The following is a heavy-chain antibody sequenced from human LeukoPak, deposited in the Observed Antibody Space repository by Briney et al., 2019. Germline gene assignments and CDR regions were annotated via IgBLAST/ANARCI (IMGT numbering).Heavy chain of an antibody. Sequence: PSETLSLTCAVSGWSFSGYYWSWIRQPPGKGLEWVGEINRNGSTNYNPSLKRRVTISVDTSKNQFSLKLSSVTAADTAVYYCAREAITMVRGVIHPFDYWGQGTLVTVSS. J-gene: IGHJ4*02. CDR2: INRNGST. D-gene: IGHD3-10*01. CDR1: GWSFSGYY. CDR3: AREAITMVRGVIHPFDY. V-gene: IGHV4-34*01.